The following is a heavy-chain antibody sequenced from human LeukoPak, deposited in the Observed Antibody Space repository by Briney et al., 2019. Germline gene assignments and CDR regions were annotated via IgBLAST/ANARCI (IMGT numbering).Heavy chain of an antibody. Sequence: SETLSLTCTVSGYSISSGYYWGWIRQPPGKGLEWIGNIYHSGNTYYNPSLKSRVTVSVDMSKNQFSLKLNSVTAADTALYYCARAYSSSWYWNWFDPWGQGTLVTVSS. D-gene: IGHD6-13*01. CDR2: IYHSGNT. CDR1: GYSISSGYY. J-gene: IGHJ5*02. V-gene: IGHV4-38-2*02. CDR3: ARAYSSSWYWNWFDP.